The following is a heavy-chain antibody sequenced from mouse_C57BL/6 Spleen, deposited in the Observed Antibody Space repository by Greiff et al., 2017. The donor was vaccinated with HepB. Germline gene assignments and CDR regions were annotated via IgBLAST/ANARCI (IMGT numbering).Heavy chain of an antibody. J-gene: IGHJ3*01. Sequence: QVQLKQSGPGLVQPSQSLSITCTVSGFSLTSYGVHWVRQPPGKGLEWLGVIWSGGSTDYNAAFISRLSISKDNSKSQVFFKMNSLQADDTAIYYCAISPELSWFAYWGQGTLVTVSA. V-gene: IGHV2-4*01. CDR2: IWSGGST. CDR3: AISPELSWFAY. CDR1: GFSLTSYG.